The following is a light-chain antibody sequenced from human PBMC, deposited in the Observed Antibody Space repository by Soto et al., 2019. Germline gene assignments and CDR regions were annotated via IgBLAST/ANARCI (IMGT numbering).Light chain of an antibody. V-gene: IGKV1-33*01. CDR3: QQFFT. J-gene: IGKJ3*01. CDR2: DAS. Sequence: DIQMTQSPSSLSASVGDRVTITCQASQDISNYLNWYQQKPGKAPKLLSYDASNLETGVPSRFSGSGSGTDFTFTISSLQPEDIATYYCQQFFTFGPGTTVDIK. CDR1: QDISNY.